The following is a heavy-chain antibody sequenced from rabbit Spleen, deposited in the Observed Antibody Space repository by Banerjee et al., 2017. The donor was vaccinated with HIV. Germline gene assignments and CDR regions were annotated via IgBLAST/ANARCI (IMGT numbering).Heavy chain of an antibody. Sequence: QQLVESGGGLVKPGASLTLTCKASGFDFSRGYDMCWVRQAPGKGLEWIACIDTSNGDTDYANWPKGRFTISKTSSTTVTLRMTSLTAADRATYFCARDLVGVIGWNFYLWGPGTLVTVS. V-gene: IGHV1S40*01. D-gene: IGHD1-1*01. CDR3: ARDLVGVIGWNFYL. CDR2: IDTSNGDT. CDR1: GFDFSRGYD. J-gene: IGHJ4*01.